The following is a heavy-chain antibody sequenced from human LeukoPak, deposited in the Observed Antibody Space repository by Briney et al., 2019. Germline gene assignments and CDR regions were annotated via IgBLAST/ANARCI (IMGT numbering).Heavy chain of an antibody. J-gene: IGHJ6*03. V-gene: IGHV4-4*07. CDR3: ARVVVVPVSARWNYYYYYMDV. Sequence: PSETLSLTCTVSGGSISSYYWSWIRQPAGKGLEWIGRIYTSGSTNYNPFLKSRVTMSVDTSKNQFSLKLSSVTAADTAVYYCARVVVVPVSARWNYYYYYMDVWGKGTTVTVSS. D-gene: IGHD2-2*01. CDR1: GGSISSYY. CDR2: IYTSGST.